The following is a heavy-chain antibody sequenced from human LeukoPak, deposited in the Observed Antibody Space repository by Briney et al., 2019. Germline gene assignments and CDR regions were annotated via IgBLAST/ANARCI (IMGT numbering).Heavy chain of an antibody. D-gene: IGHD3-10*01. CDR1: GFTFSSYW. Sequence: PGGSLRLSCAASGFTFSSYWMSWVRQAPGKGLEWVANIKQDGSEKYYVDSVKGRFTISRDNAKNSLYLQMNSLRAEDTAVYYCARDWRRFGATPYNAFDIWGQGTMVTVSS. V-gene: IGHV3-7*01. CDR2: IKQDGSEK. CDR3: ARDWRRFGATPYNAFDI. J-gene: IGHJ3*02.